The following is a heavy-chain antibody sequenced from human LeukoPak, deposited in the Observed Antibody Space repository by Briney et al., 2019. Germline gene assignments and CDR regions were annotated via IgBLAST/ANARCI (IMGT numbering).Heavy chain of an antibody. J-gene: IGHJ4*02. V-gene: IGHV1-46*01. D-gene: IGHD1-14*01. CDR1: GYTFTNYY. CDR3: ARAGITGTFDY. Sequence: GPSVTVSCKASGYTFTNYYMHWVRQAPGQGLEWMGIINPTGGSTTYAQKFQGRVTMTRDTSTSTVYMELSTLRSDDTALYYCARAGITGTFDYCGQGALVTASS. CDR2: INPTGGST.